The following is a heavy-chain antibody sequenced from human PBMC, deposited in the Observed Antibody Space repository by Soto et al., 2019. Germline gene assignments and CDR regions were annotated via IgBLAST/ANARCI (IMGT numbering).Heavy chain of an antibody. CDR1: GDSISSGGFY. CDR2: IHYNGNA. CDR3: ARDGSRGSSYKNYFDP. V-gene: IGHV4-31*03. J-gene: IGHJ5*02. D-gene: IGHD1-7*01. Sequence: QVQLQESGPGLVKPSQTLSLTCTVSGDSISSGGFYWSWIRQHPGKGLEWIGYIHYNGNAYYSPSLESRATISVDTSKNQIFLRLTTMTAADTAVYYCARDGSRGSSYKNYFDPWGKGIPVTVSS.